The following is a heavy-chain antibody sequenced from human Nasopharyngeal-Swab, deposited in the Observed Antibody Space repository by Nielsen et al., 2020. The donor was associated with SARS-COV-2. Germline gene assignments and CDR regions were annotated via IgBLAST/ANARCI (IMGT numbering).Heavy chain of an antibody. V-gene: IGHV3-74*01. CDR1: GFTFSSYW. CDR3: ARALNGYFDL. J-gene: IGHJ2*01. Sequence: GESLKISCAASGFTFSSYWMHWVRQDPGEGLVWVSRVNNDGSNTNYADSVKGRFTISRDNAKNTLYLQMNSLRAEDTALYYCARALNGYFDLWGRGTLVAVSS. CDR2: VNNDGSNT.